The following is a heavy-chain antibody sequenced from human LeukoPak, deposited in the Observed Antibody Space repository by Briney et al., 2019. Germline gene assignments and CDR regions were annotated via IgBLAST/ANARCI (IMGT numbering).Heavy chain of an antibody. Sequence: SETLSLNSASYGGSFCGYYWSWIRQPPGQGLMWIGEINHSGGTNYNSSRKSRGTIAVATSKNQCCLKLSSVTAADTAVYYCARDMPVSGANWSDPWGQGALVTVSS. J-gene: IGHJ5*02. V-gene: IGHV4-34*01. CDR1: GGSFCGYY. CDR2: INHSGGT. CDR3: ARDMPVSGANWSDP. D-gene: IGHD2-2*01.